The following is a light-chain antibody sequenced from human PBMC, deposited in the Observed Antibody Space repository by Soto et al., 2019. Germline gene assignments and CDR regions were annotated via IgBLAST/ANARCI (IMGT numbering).Light chain of an antibody. CDR2: GAL. J-gene: IGKJ5*01. V-gene: IGKV1-39*01. Sequence: DIQMTQSPSSLSASVGDRITITCRASQSISTYLNWYQQKPGKAPKVLIYGALTLQSGVPSRFSGSGSGTDFTLTISSLQPEDFATYYCQQSYSTPITFGQGTRLEIK. CDR1: QSISTY. CDR3: QQSYSTPIT.